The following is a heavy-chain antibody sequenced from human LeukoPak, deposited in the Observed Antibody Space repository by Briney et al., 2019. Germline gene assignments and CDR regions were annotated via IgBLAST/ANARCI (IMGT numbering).Heavy chain of an antibody. CDR3: TTDPVTMIVVVSADFDY. V-gene: IGHV3-15*01. J-gene: IGHJ4*02. D-gene: IGHD3-22*01. CDR2: IKSKTDGGTT. Sequence: GGSLRLSCAASGFTFSNAWMSWVRQAPGKGLEWVGRIKSKTDGGTTDYAAPVKGRFTISRDDSKNTLYLQMNSLKTEDTAVYYCTTDPVTMIVVVSADFDYWGQGTLVTVSS. CDR1: GFTFSNAW.